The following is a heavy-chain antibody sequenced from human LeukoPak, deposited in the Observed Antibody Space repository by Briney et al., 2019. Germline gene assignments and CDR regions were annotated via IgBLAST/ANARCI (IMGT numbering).Heavy chain of an antibody. CDR2: IIPIFGTA. CDR1: GGTFSSYA. Sequence: ASVKVSCKASGGTFSSYAISWVRQAPGQGLEWMGGIIPIFGTANYAQRFQGRVTITADESTSTAYMELSSLRSEDTAVYYCARADVDRYYDFWSGYFFDYWGQGTLVTVSS. CDR3: ARADVDRYYDFWSGYFFDY. J-gene: IGHJ4*02. V-gene: IGHV1-69*13. D-gene: IGHD3-3*01.